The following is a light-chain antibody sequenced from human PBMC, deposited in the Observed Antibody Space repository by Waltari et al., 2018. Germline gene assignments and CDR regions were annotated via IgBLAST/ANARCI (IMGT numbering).Light chain of an antibody. V-gene: IGLV2-23*02. CDR3: CSYAGSSTSV. J-gene: IGLJ1*01. CDR1: SSDVGRSNL. Sequence: QSALPQPASVSGSPGQSITISCTATSSDVGRSNLPSWYQQHPGKAPNLMIYEVSKRPSGVSNRFSGSKSGNTASLTISGLQAEDEADYYCCSYAGSSTSVFGTGTKVTVL. CDR2: EVS.